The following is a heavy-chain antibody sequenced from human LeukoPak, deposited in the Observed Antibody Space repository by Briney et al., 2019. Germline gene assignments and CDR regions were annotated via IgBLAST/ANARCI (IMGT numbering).Heavy chain of an antibody. CDR2: VNESGGT. CDR1: IDSFSNYH. Sequence: SETLSLTCAVYIDSFSNYHWNWIRQTPAKGLEWIGEVNESGGTNISPSLRSRVILSVDTSKNQFSLKLISVTVADTAVYYCAKWHQILPGGYDYWGQGTLVTVSS. D-gene: IGHD5-12*01. J-gene: IGHJ4*02. CDR3: AKWHQILPGGYDY. V-gene: IGHV4-34*01.